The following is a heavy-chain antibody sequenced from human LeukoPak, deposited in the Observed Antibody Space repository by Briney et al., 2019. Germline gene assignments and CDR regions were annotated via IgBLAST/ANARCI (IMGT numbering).Heavy chain of an antibody. D-gene: IGHD6-13*01. V-gene: IGHV3-21*01. Sequence: GRSLRLSCAASGFTFSSYGMHWVRQAPGKGLEWASSIDFTSRYIYNADSVKGRFTTSRDNAKNSLDLQMNSLKVEDTAVYYCATPAAGPGAEYSLYWGQGTLVIVSS. J-gene: IGHJ1*01. CDR2: IDFTSRYI. CDR3: ATPAAGPGAEYSLY. CDR1: GFTFSSYG.